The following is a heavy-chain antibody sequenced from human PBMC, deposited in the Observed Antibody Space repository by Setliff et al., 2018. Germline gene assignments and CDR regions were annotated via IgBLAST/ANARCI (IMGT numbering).Heavy chain of an antibody. J-gene: IGHJ4*02. Sequence: GASVKVSCKASGGTFSSYGISWVRQAPGQGLEWMGGTIPVFGTTDYAQKFQGRVTIMTDESTSTAFMELSSLTSEDTAVYYCARAPLESGYNYGQGHYFDYWGQGTLVTVSS. V-gene: IGHV1-69*05. D-gene: IGHD5-18*01. CDR3: ARAPLESGYNYGQGHYFDY. CDR2: TIPVFGTT. CDR1: GGTFSSYG.